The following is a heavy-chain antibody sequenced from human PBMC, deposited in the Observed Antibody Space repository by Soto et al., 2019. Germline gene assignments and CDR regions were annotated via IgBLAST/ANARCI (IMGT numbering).Heavy chain of an antibody. CDR3: TRASGSYALVDY. CDR2: IRSKANSYAT. Sequence: GGSLRLSCAASGCTFSGSAMHWVRQASGKGLEWVGRIRSKANSYATAYAASVKGRFTISRDDSKNTAYLQMNSLKTEDTAVYYCTRASGSYALVDYWGQGTLVTVSS. V-gene: IGHV3-73*01. CDR1: GCTFSGSA. D-gene: IGHD1-26*01. J-gene: IGHJ4*02.